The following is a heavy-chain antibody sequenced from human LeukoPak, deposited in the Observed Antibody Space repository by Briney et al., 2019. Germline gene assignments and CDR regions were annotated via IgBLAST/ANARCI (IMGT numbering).Heavy chain of an antibody. CDR1: GYSFTSYW. CDR3: ARPYYGFWSGYYIGY. J-gene: IGHJ4*02. D-gene: IGHD3-3*01. Sequence: GESLKISCKGSGYSFTSYWIGWVRQMPGKGLEWMGIIYPGDSDTRYSPSFQGQVTISADKSISTAYLQWSSLKASDTAMYYCARPYYGFWSGYYIGYWGQGTLVTVSS. V-gene: IGHV5-51*01. CDR2: IYPGDSDT.